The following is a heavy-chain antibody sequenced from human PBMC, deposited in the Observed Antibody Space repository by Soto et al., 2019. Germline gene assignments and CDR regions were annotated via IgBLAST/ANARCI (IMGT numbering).Heavy chain of an antibody. D-gene: IGHD2-15*01. CDR2: INPNGGST. V-gene: IGHV1-46*03. Sequence: QVQLVQPGAEVKKPGASVKFSCKASGYIFTNFYIHWVRLAPGQGLEWIGIINPNGGSTNYAQNFQGRVTMTRDTSTSTVYMDLSSLRSEDTAVYYCTRGLDSGDYWCQGTLITVSS. CDR3: TRGLDSGDY. J-gene: IGHJ4*02. CDR1: GYIFTNFY.